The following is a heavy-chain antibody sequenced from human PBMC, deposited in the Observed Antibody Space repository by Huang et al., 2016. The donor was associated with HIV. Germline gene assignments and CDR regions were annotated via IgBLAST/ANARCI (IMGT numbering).Heavy chain of an antibody. Sequence: QVRLQQWGAGLLKPSETLSLTCAVYGGSFSHYYWGWVRQSPGKGLAWIAEIIHRGDTNYNPSLKSRVNISMDTCKNQFSLKLTSVTAADSAVYYCARLPTPSYYDFWSLSSSEEDVYYYGMDVWGQGTTVTVSS. V-gene: IGHV4-34*02. D-gene: IGHD3-3*01. CDR2: IIHRGDT. CDR1: GGSFSHYY. J-gene: IGHJ6*02. CDR3: ARLPTPSYYDFWSLSSSEEDVYYYGMDV.